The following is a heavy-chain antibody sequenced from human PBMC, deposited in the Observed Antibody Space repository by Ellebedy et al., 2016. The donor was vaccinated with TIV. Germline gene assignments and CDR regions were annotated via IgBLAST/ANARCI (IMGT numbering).Heavy chain of an antibody. V-gene: IGHV3-74*01. CDR3: ARANQQLPRVVAF. D-gene: IGHD6-13*01. CDR2: LNSDGSIT. CDR1: GFTFSYYW. Sequence: GESLKISCAASGFTFSYYWMHWVRQTPGKGLVWVSRLNSDGSITSCADSMKGRFTISRDNAKNTLYLQMNSLTAEDTAIYYCARANQQLPRVVAFWGQGTLVTVSS. J-gene: IGHJ4*02.